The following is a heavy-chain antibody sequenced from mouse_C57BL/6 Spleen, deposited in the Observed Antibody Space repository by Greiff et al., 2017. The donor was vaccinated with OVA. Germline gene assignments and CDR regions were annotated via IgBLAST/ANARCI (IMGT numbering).Heavy chain of an antibody. D-gene: IGHD2-4*01. CDR3: SPLSDYDYDGGAMDY. CDR1: GYTFTSYW. V-gene: IGHV1-5*01. J-gene: IGHJ4*01. Sequence: EVQLQESGTVLARPGASVKMSCKTSGYTFTSYWMHWVKQRPGQGLEWIGAIYPGNSDTSYNQKFKGKAKLTAVTSASTAYMELSSLTNEDSAVYYCSPLSDYDYDGGAMDYWGQGTSVTVSS. CDR2: IYPGNSDT.